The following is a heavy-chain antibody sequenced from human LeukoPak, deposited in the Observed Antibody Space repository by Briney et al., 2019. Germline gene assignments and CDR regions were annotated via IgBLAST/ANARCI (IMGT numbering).Heavy chain of an antibody. CDR3: ARGGSGWYYFDY. V-gene: IGHV4-59*01. CDR2: IYYSGST. D-gene: IGHD6-19*01. J-gene: IGHJ4*02. Sequence: SETLSLTCTVSGGSISSYYWSRIRQPPGKGLEWIGYIYYSGSTNYNPSLKSRVTISVDTSKNQFSLKLSSVTAADTAVYYCARGGSGWYYFDYWGQGTLVTVSS. CDR1: GGSISSYY.